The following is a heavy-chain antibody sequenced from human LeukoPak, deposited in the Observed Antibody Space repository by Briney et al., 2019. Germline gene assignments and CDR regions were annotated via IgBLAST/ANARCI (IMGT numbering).Heavy chain of an antibody. V-gene: IGHV4-34*01. CDR3: ARGSTYWYFDL. Sequence: RQPPGXGLEWIGEINHSGSTNYNPSLKSRVTISVDTSKNQFSLKLSSVTAADTAVYYCARGSTYWYFDLWGRGTLVTVSS. J-gene: IGHJ2*01. CDR2: INHSGST.